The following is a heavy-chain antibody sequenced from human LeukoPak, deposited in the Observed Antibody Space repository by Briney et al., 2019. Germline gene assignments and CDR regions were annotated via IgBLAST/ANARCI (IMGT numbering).Heavy chain of an antibody. CDR2: INHSGST. D-gene: IGHD2-21*01. CDR1: GGSFSGYY. J-gene: IGHJ4*02. CDR3: AREARIPGPPNFDH. Sequence: SETLSLTCAVYGGSFSGYYWSWIRQPPGKGLEWIGEINHSGSTNYNPSLKSRVTISVDTSKNQFSLKLSSVTAADTAVYYCAREARIPGPPNFDHWGQGTLVTVSS. V-gene: IGHV4-34*01.